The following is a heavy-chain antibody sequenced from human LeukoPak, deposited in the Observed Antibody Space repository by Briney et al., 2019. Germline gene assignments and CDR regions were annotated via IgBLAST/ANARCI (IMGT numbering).Heavy chain of an antibody. CDR1: GYTFTGYY. Sequence: VASVKVSCKASGYTFTGYYMHWVRQAPGQGLEWMGWINPNSGGTNYAQKFQGWVTMTRDTSISTAYMELSRLRSDDTAVYYCARGPWEHSSGWYTYLWDYWGQGTLVTVSS. V-gene: IGHV1-2*04. D-gene: IGHD6-19*01. J-gene: IGHJ4*02. CDR2: INPNSGGT. CDR3: ARGPWEHSSGWYTYLWDY.